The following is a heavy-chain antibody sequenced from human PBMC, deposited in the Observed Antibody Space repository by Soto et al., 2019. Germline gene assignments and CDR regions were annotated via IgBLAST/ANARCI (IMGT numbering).Heavy chain of an antibody. V-gene: IGHV4-39*01. CDR2: FHYGEHT. J-gene: IGHJ6*02. Sequence: QLQLQESGPGLVKPSETLSLTCTVSGGSISSGPYSWGWIRQPPGEGLEWIATFHYGEHTHYTPSLERRVPISVDTSKNQFSLRVTSVTAADTALYYCARQGGYCSSTNCYGYYAMDVWGQGTTVTVSS. CDR1: GGSISSGPYS. CDR3: ARQGGYCSSTNCYGYYAMDV. D-gene: IGHD2-2*01.